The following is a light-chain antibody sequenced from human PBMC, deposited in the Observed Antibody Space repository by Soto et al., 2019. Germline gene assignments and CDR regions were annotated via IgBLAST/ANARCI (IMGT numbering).Light chain of an antibody. V-gene: IGKV3-15*01. Sequence: IVMTQSPVTLSVSPGERAPLSCRASESMSCNLAWYQQKPGQAPRLLIYGASTRATSIPARFSGSGSGTEFTLTISSLQSEDFAVYYCQQYNNWPPWTFGQGTKVEGK. CDR1: ESMSCN. CDR2: GAS. CDR3: QQYNNWPPWT. J-gene: IGKJ1*01.